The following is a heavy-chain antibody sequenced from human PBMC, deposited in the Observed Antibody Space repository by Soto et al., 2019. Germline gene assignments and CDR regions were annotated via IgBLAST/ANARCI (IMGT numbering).Heavy chain of an antibody. V-gene: IGHV3-74*01. CDR3: TRDQRYSSAV. J-gene: IGHJ4*02. CDR2: VNSDGSIT. D-gene: IGHD5-18*01. Sequence: GGSLSLSCAASGFDFTNAWMHWVRLAPGKGLVWVSHVNSDGSITTYADSVKGRFTISRDNAKNTVYLQMNSLRVEDTAVYYCTRDQRYSSAVWGQGTLVTVSS. CDR1: GFDFTNAW.